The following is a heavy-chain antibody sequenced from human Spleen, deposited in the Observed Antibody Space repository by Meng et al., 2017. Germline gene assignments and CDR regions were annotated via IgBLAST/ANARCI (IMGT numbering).Heavy chain of an antibody. CDR1: GYTFRSYG. CDR3: AREGSYSSSSAEF. J-gene: IGHJ4*02. V-gene: IGHV1-18*01. CDR2: ISGYNGNT. D-gene: IGHD6-6*01. Sequence: ASVKVSYKAYGYTFRSYGISWVRQAPGQGPEWMGWISGYNGNTKYAQKLQGRVTVTTDTSTSTAYMELRSLRSDDTAVYYCAREGSYSSSSAEFWGQGTQVTVSS.